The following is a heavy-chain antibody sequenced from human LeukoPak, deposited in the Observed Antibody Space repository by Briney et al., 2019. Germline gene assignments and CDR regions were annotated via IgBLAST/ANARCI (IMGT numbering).Heavy chain of an antibody. Sequence: PGGSLRLSCAASGFTFSSYSMNWVRQAPGKGLEWVSSISSSSSYIYYADSVKGRFTISRDNAKNSLYLQMNSLRAEDTAVYYCARDRLGYCSGGSCYQPFDYWGQGTLVTVSS. CDR1: GFTFSSYS. CDR2: ISSSSSYI. J-gene: IGHJ4*02. CDR3: ARDRLGYCSGGSCYQPFDY. D-gene: IGHD2-15*01. V-gene: IGHV3-21*01.